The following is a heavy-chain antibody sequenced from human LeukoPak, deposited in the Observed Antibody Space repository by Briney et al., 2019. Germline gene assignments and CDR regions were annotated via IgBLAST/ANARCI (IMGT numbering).Heavy chain of an antibody. J-gene: IGHJ4*02. D-gene: IGHD1-26*01. CDR1: GGSFSSYY. CDR2: IYYSGST. CDR3: ARDTGTSGSYLGYFDY. V-gene: IGHV4-39*07. Sequence: TSETLSLTCAVYGGSFSSYYWGWIRQPPGKGLEWIGSIYYSGSTYYNPSLKSRVTISVDTSKNQFSLKLSSVTAADTAVYYCARDTGTSGSYLGYFDYWGQGTLVTVSS.